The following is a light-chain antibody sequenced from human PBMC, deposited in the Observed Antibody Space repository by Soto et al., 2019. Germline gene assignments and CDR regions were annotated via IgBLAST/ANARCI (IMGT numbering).Light chain of an antibody. CDR3: QQYTNWPPWT. Sequence: IVMTQSPATLSVSPGERATLSCRASQSVNSNLAWYQRRPGQAPRLLIFGASTRATDIPARFSGSGSGTEFTLTISSLQPEDFAVYYCQQYTNWPPWTFGQGTKVEIK. CDR1: QSVNSN. V-gene: IGKV3-15*01. CDR2: GAS. J-gene: IGKJ1*01.